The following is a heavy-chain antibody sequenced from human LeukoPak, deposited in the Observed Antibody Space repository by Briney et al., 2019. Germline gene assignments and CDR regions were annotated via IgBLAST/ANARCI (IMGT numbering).Heavy chain of an antibody. D-gene: IGHD2-2*01. V-gene: IGHV1-8*01. J-gene: IGHJ5*02. CDR1: GYTFTSYD. Sequence: ASVEVSCKASGYTFTSYDINWVRQATGQGLEWMGWMNPNSGNTGYAQKFQGRVTMTRNTSISTAYMELSSLRSEDTAVYYCAGKWGGGVPAFRFQPWGQGTPGNRL. CDR2: MNPNSGNT. CDR3: AGKWGGGVPAFRFQP.